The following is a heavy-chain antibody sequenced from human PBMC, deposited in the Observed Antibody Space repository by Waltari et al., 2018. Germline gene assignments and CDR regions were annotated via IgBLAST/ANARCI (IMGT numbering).Heavy chain of an antibody. J-gene: IGHJ3*02. CDR2: IYTSGST. CDR3: ARGAYDSSGYYDDAFDI. V-gene: IGHV4-4*07. D-gene: IGHD3-22*01. CDR1: GGSISSYY. Sequence: QVQLQESGPGLVKPSETLSLPCPVSGGSISSYYWRWIRQPAGKGLECIGRIYTSGSTNYNPSLKSRVTMSVDTSKNQFSLKLSSVTAADTAVYYCARGAYDSSGYYDDAFDIWGQGTMVTVSS.